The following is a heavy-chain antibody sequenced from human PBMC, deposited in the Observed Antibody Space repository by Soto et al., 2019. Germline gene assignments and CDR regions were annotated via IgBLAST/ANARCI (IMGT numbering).Heavy chain of an antibody. D-gene: IGHD5-12*01. CDR2: ITGSDGRT. Sequence: EVQLLESGGSLVQPGGSLRLSCAASGFTFATYTMSWVRQTPGKGLEWVSAITGSDGRTYYADSVKGRFTISRDNSKNTLYLQMNSLGAEDTAVYYCAKNSAATIRVGFDYWGQGTLVTVSS. V-gene: IGHV3-23*01. CDR1: GFTFATYT. J-gene: IGHJ4*02. CDR3: AKNSAATIRVGFDY.